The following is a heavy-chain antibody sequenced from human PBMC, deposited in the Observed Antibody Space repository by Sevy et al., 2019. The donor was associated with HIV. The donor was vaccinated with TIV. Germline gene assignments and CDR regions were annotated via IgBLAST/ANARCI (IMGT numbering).Heavy chain of an antibody. Sequence: SETLSLTCTVSGDSVSGGNYYWSWIRQPPGKGLEWIGYIYYSGSTNYNPSLKGRVTISIDTSKNQFCLRLTSVTAADTAGYYCARGLFDYWGQGTLVTVSS. D-gene: IGHD3-10*01. V-gene: IGHV4-61*01. CDR2: IYYSGST. CDR1: GDSVSGGNYY. CDR3: ARGLFDY. J-gene: IGHJ4*02.